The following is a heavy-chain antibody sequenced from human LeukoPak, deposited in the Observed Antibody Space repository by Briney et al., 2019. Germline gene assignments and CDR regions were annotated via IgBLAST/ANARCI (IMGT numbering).Heavy chain of an antibody. CDR1: GFTFSSYW. CDR3: ARDKGRWVAARTGY. Sequence: GGSLRLSCAAYGFTFSSYWMSWVRQAPGKGLEWVANIKQEGSEKYYVDSVKGRFTISRDNAKNSLYTQMNSLRSEDTAVYYCARDKGRWVAARTGYWGQGTPVTVSS. V-gene: IGHV3-7*01. CDR2: IKQEGSEK. D-gene: IGHD6-6*01. J-gene: IGHJ4*02.